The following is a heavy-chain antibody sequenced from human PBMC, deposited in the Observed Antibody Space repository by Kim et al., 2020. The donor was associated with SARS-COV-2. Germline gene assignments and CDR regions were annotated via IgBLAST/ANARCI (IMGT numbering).Heavy chain of an antibody. V-gene: IGHV3-74*01. CDR2: INSDGSST. CDR1: GFTFSGYW. J-gene: IGHJ6*02. CDR3: ARGNYHGMDV. Sequence: GGSLRLSCAASGFTFSGYWTHWVRQAPGKGLVWVSRINSDGSSTTYADSVKGRFTISRDNAKNTPYQQMNSLRAEDTAVYYCARGNYHGMDVWGQGTTVT.